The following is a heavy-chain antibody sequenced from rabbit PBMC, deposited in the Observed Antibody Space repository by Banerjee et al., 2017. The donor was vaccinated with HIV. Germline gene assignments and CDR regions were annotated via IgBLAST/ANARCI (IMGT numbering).Heavy chain of an antibody. J-gene: IGHJ4*01. D-gene: IGHD4-2*01. CDR3: ARSSYAAVGYDL. CDR2: INSNTGNT. Sequence: WVRQAPGKGLEWIACINSNTGNTVYATWAKGRFTISKISSTTVTLQMTSLTAADTATYFCARSSYAAVGYDLWGPGTLVTVS. V-gene: IGHV1S40*01.